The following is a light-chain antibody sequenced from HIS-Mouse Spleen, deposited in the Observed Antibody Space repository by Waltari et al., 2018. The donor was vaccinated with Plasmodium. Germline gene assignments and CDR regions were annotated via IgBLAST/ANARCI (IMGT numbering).Light chain of an antibody. V-gene: IGKV3-11*01. CDR2: DAS. Sequence: IVMTQSPATLSVSPGERATLSCRASQSVSSYLAWYQQNPGQAPRLLIYDASNRATGIPARFSGSGSGTDFTLTISSLEPEDFAVYYCQQRSNWPPLTFGGGTKVEIK. CDR3: QQRSNWPPLT. J-gene: IGKJ4*01. CDR1: QSVSSY.